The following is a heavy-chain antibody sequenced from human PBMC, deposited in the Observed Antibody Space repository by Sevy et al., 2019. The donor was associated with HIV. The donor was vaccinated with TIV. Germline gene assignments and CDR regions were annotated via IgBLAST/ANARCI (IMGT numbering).Heavy chain of an antibody. CDR3: ARDGHYDSSGYYFGVGAFDI. J-gene: IGHJ3*02. V-gene: IGHV1-2*02. CDR1: GYTFTGYY. D-gene: IGHD3-22*01. CDR2: INPNSGGT. Sequence: ASVKVSCKASGYTFTGYYMHWVRQAPGQGLEWMGWINPNSGGTNYAQKFQGRVTMTGDTSISTAYMELGRLRSDDTAVYYCARDGHYDSSGYYFGVGAFDIWGQGTMVTVSS.